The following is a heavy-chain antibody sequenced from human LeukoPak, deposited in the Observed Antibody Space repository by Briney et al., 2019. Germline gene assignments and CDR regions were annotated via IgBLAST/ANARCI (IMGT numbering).Heavy chain of an antibody. V-gene: IGHV1-2*02. CDR1: GYKFTDDY. J-gene: IGHJ4*02. CDR2: INPDSGFT. Sequence: ASVKVSCKASGYKFTDDYMHWVRQAPGQGLEFMGWINPDSGFTNYAQKFKGRVTMTRDTSISTAYMEVRSLTSDDTAVYYCAPTAEAYTSWWKVWGQGTLVTVSS. D-gene: IGHD3-16*01. CDR3: APTAEAYTSWWKV.